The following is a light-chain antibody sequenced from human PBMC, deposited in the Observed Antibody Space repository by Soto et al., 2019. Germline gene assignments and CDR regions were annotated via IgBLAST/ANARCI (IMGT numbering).Light chain of an antibody. J-gene: IGKJ5*01. CDR1: QSISNW. CDR2: DAS. V-gene: IGKV1-5*01. Sequence: DIQMTQSPSSLSASVGDRVTITCRASQSISNWLAWYQQKPGKAPKLLIYDASTLESGVPSRFSGSGSGTDFTLTISSLQPEDFATYYCQQLNSYPSITFGQGTRLEIK. CDR3: QQLNSYPSIT.